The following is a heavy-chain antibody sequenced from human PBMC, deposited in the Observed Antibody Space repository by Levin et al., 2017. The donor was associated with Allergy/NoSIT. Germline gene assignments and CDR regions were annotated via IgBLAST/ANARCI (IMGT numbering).Heavy chain of an antibody. CDR3: AKGPRWDLMYYFDY. J-gene: IGHJ4*02. CDR1: GFTFGDYA. V-gene: IGHV3-9*01. D-gene: IGHD1-26*01. CDR2: ITWNSDKT. Sequence: HPGESLKISCAASGFTFGDYAMHWVRQAPGRGLEWVSGITWNSDKTGYADSVKGRFTISRDNAKSSLYLHMNSLRASDAAFYYCAKGPRWDLMYYFDYWGQGALVTVSS.